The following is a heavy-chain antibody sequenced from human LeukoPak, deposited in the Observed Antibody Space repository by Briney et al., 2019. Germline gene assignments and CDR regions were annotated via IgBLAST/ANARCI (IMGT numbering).Heavy chain of an antibody. J-gene: IGHJ4*02. CDR2: INPSGGSK. Sequence: GASLKVSCKASGYTFTSYYMQWVRQAPGQGLEWMGIINPSGGSKSYAQKFQSRVTMTRDTSTSAVYMELSSLRSEDTAVYYGAGDMVRGVTGYYFDYWGQGTLVTVSS. V-gene: IGHV1-46*01. CDR1: GYTFTSYY. D-gene: IGHD3-10*01. CDR3: AGDMVRGVTGYYFDY.